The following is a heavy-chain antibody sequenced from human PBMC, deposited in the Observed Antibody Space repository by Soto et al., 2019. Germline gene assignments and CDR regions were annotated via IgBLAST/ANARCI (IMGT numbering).Heavy chain of an antibody. CDR3: GRLVASGGSSFCHVDV. CDR2: IFYSGIT. J-gene: IGHJ6*02. Sequence: QLQLQESGPGLVKPSETLSLTCTASGGSISSSSYYWGWFRQPPGKGLEWIGSIFYSGITYYSPPVMSPVTLAVDTPKSHFCLHLGSVTAPNTALYHCGRLVASGGSSFCHVDVWRHGTTVTVSS. D-gene: IGHD3-10*01. V-gene: IGHV4-39*02. CDR1: GGSISSSSYY.